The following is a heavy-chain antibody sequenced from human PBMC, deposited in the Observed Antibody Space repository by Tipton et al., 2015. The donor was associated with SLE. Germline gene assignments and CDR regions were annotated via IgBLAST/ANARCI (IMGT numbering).Heavy chain of an antibody. CDR3: ANQLTGDDAFDI. J-gene: IGHJ3*02. CDR2: IYSGGSST. Sequence: LSLTCAASGFTFSSYAMSWVRQAPGKGLEWVSVIYSGGSSTYYADSVKGRFTISRDNSKNTLYLQMNSLRAEDTAVYYCANQLTGDDAFDIWGQGTMVTVSS. D-gene: IGHD7-27*01. V-gene: IGHV3-23*03. CDR1: GFTFSSYA.